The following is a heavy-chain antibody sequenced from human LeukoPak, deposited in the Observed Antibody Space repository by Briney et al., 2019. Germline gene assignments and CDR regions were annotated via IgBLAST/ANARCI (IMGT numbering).Heavy chain of an antibody. J-gene: IGHJ4*02. Sequence: WETLSLTCTVSGGSISRYYWSWIRLPPGKGLEWSGYIYYTGATYYNPSLKSRVTISLDTSKNRFSLKLSSVTAADAAVYYCARAGYSYGTGYYFDFWGQGALVTVSS. D-gene: IGHD5-18*01. CDR3: ARAGYSYGTGYYFDF. V-gene: IGHV4-59*01. CDR2: IYYTGAT. CDR1: GGSISRYY.